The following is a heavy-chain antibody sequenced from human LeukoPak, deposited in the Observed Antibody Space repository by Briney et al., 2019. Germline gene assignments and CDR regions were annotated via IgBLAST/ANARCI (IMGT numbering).Heavy chain of an antibody. V-gene: IGHV4-38-2*01. Sequence: TSETLSLTCAVSGYSIRSDYYWAWIRQPPGEGLEWIGNIYHSGSTYYNPSLNSRVTISVDTSKNQFSLRLSSVTAADTAVLYCARVMGYYYYMDVWGTGTTVTVSS. CDR2: IYHSGST. D-gene: IGHD3-16*01. J-gene: IGHJ6*03. CDR3: ARVMGYYYYMDV. CDR1: GYSIRSDYY.